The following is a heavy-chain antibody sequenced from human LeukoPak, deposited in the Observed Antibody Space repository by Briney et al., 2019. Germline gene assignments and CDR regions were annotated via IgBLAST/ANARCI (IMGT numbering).Heavy chain of an antibody. J-gene: IGHJ5*02. CDR1: GFTFDDYA. Sequence: GGSLRLSCTASGFTFDDYAMHWVRQAPGKGLEWVSGISWNSGSIGYADSVKGRFTISRDNAKNSLYLQMNSLRAEDTALYYCAKAFGIAVAGAGTWGQGTLVTVSS. CDR3: AKAFGIAVAGAGT. D-gene: IGHD6-19*01. V-gene: IGHV3-9*01. CDR2: ISWNSGSI.